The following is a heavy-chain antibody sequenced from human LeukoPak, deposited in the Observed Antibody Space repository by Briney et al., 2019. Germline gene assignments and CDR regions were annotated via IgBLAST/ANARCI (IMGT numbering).Heavy chain of an antibody. CDR3: ASDIIVVVLAANPYYYYGMDV. CDR1: GGTFSSYA. Sequence: SVKVSCKASGGTFSSYAISWVRQAPGQGLEWMGGIIPIFGTANYAQKFQGRVTIAADKSTSTAYMELSSLRSEDTAVYYCASDIIVVVLAANPYYYYGMDVWGKGTTVTVSS. CDR2: IIPIFGTA. V-gene: IGHV1-69*06. D-gene: IGHD2-2*01. J-gene: IGHJ6*04.